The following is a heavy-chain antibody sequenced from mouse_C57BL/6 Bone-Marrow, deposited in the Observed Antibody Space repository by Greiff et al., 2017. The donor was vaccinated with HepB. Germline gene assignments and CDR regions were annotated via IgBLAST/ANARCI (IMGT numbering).Heavy chain of an antibody. Sequence: QVQLQQSGAELVRPGASVTLSCKASGYTFTDYEMHWVKQTPVHGLEWIGAIDPETGGTAYNQKFKGKAILTADKSSSTAYMELRSLTSEDSAVYYCTRPPVYYGSSPFAYWGQGTLVTVSA. J-gene: IGHJ3*01. CDR2: IDPETGGT. CDR1: GYTFTDYE. V-gene: IGHV1-15*01. D-gene: IGHD1-1*01. CDR3: TRPPVYYGSSPFAY.